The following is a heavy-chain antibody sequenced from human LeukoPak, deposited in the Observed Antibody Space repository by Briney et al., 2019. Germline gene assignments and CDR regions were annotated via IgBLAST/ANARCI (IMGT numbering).Heavy chain of an antibody. CDR3: AKGSFALGSGRSD. CDR1: GFTFRNFA. CDR2: IWYDGSNK. D-gene: IGHD3-10*01. J-gene: IGHJ4*02. V-gene: IGHV3-33*03. Sequence: GRSLRLSCAASGFTFRNFAMHWVRQAPGKGLEWVSVIWYDGSNKYYADSVKGRFTISRDNSKNTLYLQMNGLRAEDTAVYYCAKGSFALGSGRSDWGQGTLVTVSS.